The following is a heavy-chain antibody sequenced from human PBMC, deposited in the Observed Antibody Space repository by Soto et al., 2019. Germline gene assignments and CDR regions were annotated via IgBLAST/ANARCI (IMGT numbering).Heavy chain of an antibody. D-gene: IGHD3-10*01. Sequence: QVQLVQSGAEMKKPGSSVKVSCQSSGGTFNTYAMNWVRQAPGQGPEWMGDISPMFGAANYAPKFQGRVTITAXXXXGTSYMQLSSLTSEDTALYFCAREVQVHTPAFVYWGQGTLVTVSS. CDR1: GGTFNTYA. V-gene: IGHV1-69*01. J-gene: IGHJ4*02. CDR3: AREVQVHTPAFVY. CDR2: ISPMFGAA.